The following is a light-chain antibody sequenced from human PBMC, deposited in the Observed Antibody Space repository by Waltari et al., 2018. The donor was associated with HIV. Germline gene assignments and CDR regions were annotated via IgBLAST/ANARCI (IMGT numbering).Light chain of an antibody. J-gene: IGKJ1*01. CDR2: RAS. V-gene: IGKV3-20*01. Sequence: EFVLTQSPCPLSLSPGERATVTAMASWSVSFSYLDWYQQTPGQAPRLLIYRASSRATGIPDRFSGSGSGTYFTLTISRLEAEDFAVYYCQQYGSSPRTFGQGTKVDI. CDR1: WSVSFSY. CDR3: QQYGSSPRT.